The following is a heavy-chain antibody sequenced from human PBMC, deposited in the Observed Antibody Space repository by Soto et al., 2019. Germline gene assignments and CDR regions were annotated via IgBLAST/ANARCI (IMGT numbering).Heavy chain of an antibody. D-gene: IGHD1-1*01. CDR1: GGTFSSYT. CDR2: IIPILGIA. J-gene: IGHJ5*02. V-gene: IGHV1-69*02. CDR3: AWNPPFPEGDWFDP. Sequence: QVQLVQSGAEVKKPGSSVKVSCKASGGTFSSYTISWVRQAPGQGLEWMGRIIPILGIANYAQKFQGRVTITADKSTSTAYTELSSLRSEDTAVYYCAWNPPFPEGDWFDPWGQGTLVTVSS.